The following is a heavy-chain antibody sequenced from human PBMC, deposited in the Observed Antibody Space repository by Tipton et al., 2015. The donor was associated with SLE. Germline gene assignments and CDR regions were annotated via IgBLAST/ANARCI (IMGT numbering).Heavy chain of an antibody. Sequence: TLSLTCTVSGGSINSSVYYWGWVRQPPGKGLEWVASIYYSWHTYHNPSLKSRVTISLDTSKNQFSLKLTSVTAADTAVYFCAREGAAAGTDGFDFWGQGTKVTVSS. D-gene: IGHD6-13*01. V-gene: IGHV4-39*02. CDR3: AREGAAAGTDGFDF. J-gene: IGHJ3*01. CDR2: IYYSWHT. CDR1: GGSINSSVYY.